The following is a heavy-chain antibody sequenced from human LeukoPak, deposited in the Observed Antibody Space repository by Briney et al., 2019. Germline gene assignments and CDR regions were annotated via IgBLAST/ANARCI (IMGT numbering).Heavy chain of an antibody. J-gene: IGHJ4*02. CDR1: GFTFSSYA. CDR2: ISGSGGST. V-gene: IGHV3-23*01. D-gene: IGHD3-16*02. CDR3: AKGHYHYDYVWGSYRHPPLFDY. Sequence: PGGSLRLSCAASGFTFSSYAMSWVRQAPGKGLEWVSAISGSGGSTYYADSVKGRFTISRDNSKNTLYLQMNGLRAEDTAVYYCAKGHYHYDYVWGSYRHPPLFDYWGQGTLVTVSS.